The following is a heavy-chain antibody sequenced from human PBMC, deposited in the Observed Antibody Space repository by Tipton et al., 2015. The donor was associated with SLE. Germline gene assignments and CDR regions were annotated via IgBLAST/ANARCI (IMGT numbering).Heavy chain of an antibody. Sequence: TLSLTCAVYGGSFSGYYWSWIRQPPGKGLEWIGEINHSGSTNYNPSLKSRVTISVDTSKNQFSLKLSSVTAADTAVYYCAREGAAAGGDAFDIWGQGTMVTVSS. CDR1: GGSFSGYY. V-gene: IGHV4-34*01. D-gene: IGHD6-13*01. J-gene: IGHJ3*02. CDR2: INHSGST. CDR3: AREGAAAGGDAFDI.